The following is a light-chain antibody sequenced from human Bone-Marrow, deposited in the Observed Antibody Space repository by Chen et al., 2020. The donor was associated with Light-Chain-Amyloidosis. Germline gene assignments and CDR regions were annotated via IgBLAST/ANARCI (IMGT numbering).Light chain of an antibody. J-gene: IGLJ3*02. CDR2: KDS. CDR3: QSADSSDLGV. CDR1: ALPTQY. Sequence: SYELPQPPSVSVSPGQTARITCSGDALPTQYAYWYQQEPGQAPVLVIYKDSERPSGIPERFSGSSSGTTVTLTISGVQAEDEADYYCQSADSSDLGVFGGGTKLTVL. V-gene: IGLV3-25*03.